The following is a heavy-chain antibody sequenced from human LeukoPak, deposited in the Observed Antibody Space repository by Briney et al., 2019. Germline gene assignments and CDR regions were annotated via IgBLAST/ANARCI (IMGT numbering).Heavy chain of an antibody. Sequence: GSVKVSCKASGYTFSAYGISWVRQAPGQGLEWMGWIGVYNGKTNYAQKLQGRVTMTTDTSTSTAYMELRSLRSDDTAVYYCARDSHIAEVAYYFDYWGQGTLVTVSS. CDR3: ARDSHIAEVAYYFDY. D-gene: IGHD6-13*01. V-gene: IGHV1-18*01. J-gene: IGHJ4*02. CDR2: IGVYNGKT. CDR1: GYTFSAYG.